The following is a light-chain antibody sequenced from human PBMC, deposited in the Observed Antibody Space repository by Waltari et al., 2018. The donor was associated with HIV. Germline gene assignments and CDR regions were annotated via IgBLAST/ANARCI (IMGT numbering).Light chain of an antibody. V-gene: IGKV3-11*01. J-gene: IGKJ4*01. CDR2: DSS. CDR3: QHRSSWPPT. Sequence: EIVLTQSPATLSLSPGQRATLSCRASQSIYVHLSWYQHKPGQPPRLLVYDSSKRVTAIPARFSGSGSGANVTLTISSLEPEDFAVYYCQHRSSWPPTFGGGTRIEI. CDR1: QSIYVH.